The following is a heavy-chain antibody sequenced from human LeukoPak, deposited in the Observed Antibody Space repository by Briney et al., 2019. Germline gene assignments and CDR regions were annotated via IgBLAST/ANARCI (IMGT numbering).Heavy chain of an antibody. V-gene: IGHV3-23*01. CDR2: ISGSGGST. CDR3: ATLGVMVYSGYDYAY. CDR1: GFTFSSYA. J-gene: IGHJ4*02. D-gene: IGHD5-12*01. Sequence: RGSLRLSCAASGFTFSSYAMSWVRQAPGKGLEWVSAISGSGGSTYYADSVKGRFTISRDNSKNTLYLQMNSLRAEDTAVYYCATLGVMVYSGYDYAYWGQGTLVTVSS.